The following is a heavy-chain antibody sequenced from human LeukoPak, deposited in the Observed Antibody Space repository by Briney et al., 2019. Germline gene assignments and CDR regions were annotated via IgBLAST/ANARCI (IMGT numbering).Heavy chain of an antibody. J-gene: IGHJ4*02. CDR3: AKGRYSGSPYYFDY. D-gene: IGHD1-26*01. CDR2: ITDSGGST. Sequence: GGSLRLSCAASGFTFSSYGMSWVRQAPGKGLEWVSAITDSGGSTYYADSVKGRFTISRDNSKNTLYLQMNSLRADDTAVYYCAKGRYSGSPYYFDYWGQGTLVTVSS. V-gene: IGHV3-23*01. CDR1: GFTFSSYG.